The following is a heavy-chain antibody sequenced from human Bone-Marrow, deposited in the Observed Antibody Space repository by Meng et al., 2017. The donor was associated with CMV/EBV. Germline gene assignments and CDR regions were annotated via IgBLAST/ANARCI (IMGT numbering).Heavy chain of an antibody. V-gene: IGHV4-59*01. CDR2: IYYSGGT. Sequence: SETLSLTCTVSGGSISSYYWSWIRQPPGKGLEWIGYIYYSGGTNYNPSLKSRVTISVDTSKNQFSLKLSSVTAADTAVYYCARVSPPNTIWSGLYYGMDVWGQGTTVTVSS. D-gene: IGHD3-3*01. CDR1: GGSISSYY. J-gene: IGHJ6*02. CDR3: ARVSPPNTIWSGLYYGMDV.